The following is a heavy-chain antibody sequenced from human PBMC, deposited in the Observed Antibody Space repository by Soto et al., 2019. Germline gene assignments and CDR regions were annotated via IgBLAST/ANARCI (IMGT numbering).Heavy chain of an antibody. V-gene: IGHV1-69*10. CDR1: GGTFSSYA. D-gene: IGHD2-21*01. CDR2: IIPNNGGT. J-gene: IGHJ5*02. Sequence: GASVKVSCKASGGTFSSYAISWVRQAPGQGLEWMGGIIPNNGGTDYAQKFQGRVTMTMDKTTTTAYMELSRLTSDDTAVYYCARPYCGTNSCHNWFDPWGQGTLVTVSS. CDR3: ARPYCGTNSCHNWFDP.